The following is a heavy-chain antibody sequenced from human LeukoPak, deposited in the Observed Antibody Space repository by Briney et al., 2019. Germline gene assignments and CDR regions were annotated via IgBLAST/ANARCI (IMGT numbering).Heavy chain of an antibody. CDR2: IYHSGST. CDR1: GYSISSGYY. J-gene: IGHJ3*02. CDR3: AGHVEEGRDAFDI. V-gene: IGHV4-38-2*01. Sequence: PSETLSLTCAVSGYSISSGYYWGWIRQPPGKGLEWIGSIYHSGSTYYNPSLKSRVTISVDTSKNQFSLKLSSVTAADTAVYYCAGHVEEGRDAFDIWGQGTMVTVSS.